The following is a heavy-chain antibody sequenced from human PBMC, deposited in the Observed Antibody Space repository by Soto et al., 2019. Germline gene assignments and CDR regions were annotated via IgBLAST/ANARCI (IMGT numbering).Heavy chain of an antibody. V-gene: IGHV3-48*02. CDR3: ARRLDPLQYSDY. Sequence: VQLVESGGGLVQPGGSLRLSCAASGFTFDDYGMNWVRQAPGKRLEWVSFISFSGNTRYYADSVRGRFTISRDNAKSTLLLQMNSLRDDDTATYYCARRLDPLQYSDYWCRGTLVTVSS. CDR2: ISFSGNTR. CDR1: GFTFDDYG. J-gene: IGHJ4*02. D-gene: IGHD5-18*01.